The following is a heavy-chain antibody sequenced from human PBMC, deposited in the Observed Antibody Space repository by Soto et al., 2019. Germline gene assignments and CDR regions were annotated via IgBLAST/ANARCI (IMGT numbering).Heavy chain of an antibody. CDR2: SSINNGKT. CDR3: ARHTDDVHYVWGSDYCGMDV. CDR1: GYTFTRFG. V-gene: IGHV1-18*01. J-gene: IGHJ6*02. Sequence: QVQLVQSGGEVKKPGASVKVSCQAAGYTFTRFGITWVRQAPGQGLEWMGWSSINNGKTNYAQKFQGRVTMTTDTSTNTAFMELRSLRSDDTAVYYCARHTDDVHYVWGSDYCGMDVWGQGSTVTVSS. D-gene: IGHD3-16*01.